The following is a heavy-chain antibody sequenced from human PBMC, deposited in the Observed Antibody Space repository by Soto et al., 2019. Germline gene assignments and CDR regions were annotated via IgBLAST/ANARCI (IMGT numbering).Heavy chain of an antibody. Sequence: SETLSLTCTVSGGSISSYYWSWIRQPPGKGLEWIGYIYYSGSTNYNPSLKSRVTISVDTSKNQFSLKLSSVTAADTAVYYCARVSRYSSRWRYDPFDIWGQGTMVTVSS. J-gene: IGHJ3*02. CDR1: GGSISSYY. D-gene: IGHD6-13*01. CDR2: IYYSGST. V-gene: IGHV4-59*01. CDR3: ARVSRYSSRWRYDPFDI.